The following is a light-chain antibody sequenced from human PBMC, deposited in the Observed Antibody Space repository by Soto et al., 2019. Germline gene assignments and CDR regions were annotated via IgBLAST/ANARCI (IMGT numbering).Light chain of an antibody. Sequence: QSVLTQPPSASGTPRQRVTISSSGRSFNIGSNTVNWFQQLPETAPKLLIYSNNQRPSGVPDRFSASKSGTSASLAISGLQSEDEADYYCAAWDDSLNGHVFGTGTKVTVL. CDR2: SNN. J-gene: IGLJ1*01. CDR3: AAWDDSLNGHV. CDR1: SFNIGSNT. V-gene: IGLV1-44*01.